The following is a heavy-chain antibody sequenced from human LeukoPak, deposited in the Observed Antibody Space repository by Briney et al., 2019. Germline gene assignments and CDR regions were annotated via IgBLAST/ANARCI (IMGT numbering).Heavy chain of an antibody. CDR1: GFTFSSYS. V-gene: IGHV3-21*01. CDR3: ARDSVTMVRGVMRSGFDY. Sequence: GGSLRLSCAASGFTFSSYSMNWVRQAPGKGLEWVSSISSSSSYIYYADSVKGRFTISRDNAKNSLYLQMNSLRAEDTAVYYCARDSVTMVRGVMRSGFDYWGQGTLVTVS. J-gene: IGHJ4*02. D-gene: IGHD3-10*01. CDR2: ISSSSSYI.